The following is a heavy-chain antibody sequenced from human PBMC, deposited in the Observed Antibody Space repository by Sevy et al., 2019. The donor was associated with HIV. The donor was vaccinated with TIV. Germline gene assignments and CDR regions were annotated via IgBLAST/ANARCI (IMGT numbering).Heavy chain of an antibody. CDR1: GGSFSGYY. Sequence: SETLSLTCAVYGGSFSGYYWSWIRQPPGKGLEWIGEINHSGSTNYNPSLKGRVTISVDTSKNQFSLKLSSVTAADTAVYYCARGRSGWYWGFDYWGQGTLVTVSS. CDR2: INHSGST. J-gene: IGHJ4*02. D-gene: IGHD6-19*01. V-gene: IGHV4-34*01. CDR3: ARGRSGWYWGFDY.